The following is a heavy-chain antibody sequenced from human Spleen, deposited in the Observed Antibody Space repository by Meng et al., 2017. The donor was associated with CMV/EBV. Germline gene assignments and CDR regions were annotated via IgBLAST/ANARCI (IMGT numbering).Heavy chain of an antibody. J-gene: IGHJ4*02. CDR1: GGTFSSYT. CDR2: IIPILGIA. V-gene: IGHV1-69*02. Sequence: SCKASGGTFSSYTSSWVRQAPGQGLEWMGRIIPILGIANYAQKFQGRVTITADKSTSTAYMELSSLRSEDTAVYYCARARDGYYFDYWGQGTLVTVSS. D-gene: IGHD5-24*01. CDR3: ARARDGYYFDY.